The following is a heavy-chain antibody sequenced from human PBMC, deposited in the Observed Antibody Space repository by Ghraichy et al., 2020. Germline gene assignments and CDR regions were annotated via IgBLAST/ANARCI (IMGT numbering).Heavy chain of an antibody. J-gene: IGHJ4*02. V-gene: IGHV4-39*01. Sequence: SETLSLTCTVSGGSISSSSYYWGWIRQPPGKGLEWIGSIYYSGSTYYNPSLKSRVTISVDTSKNQFSLKLSSVTAADTAVYYCARHFPPPRGLGWFGEYITLVPYYFDYWGQGTLVTVSS. CDR3: ARHFPPPRGLGWFGEYITLVPYYFDY. CDR2: IYYSGST. CDR1: GGSISSSSYY. D-gene: IGHD3-10*01.